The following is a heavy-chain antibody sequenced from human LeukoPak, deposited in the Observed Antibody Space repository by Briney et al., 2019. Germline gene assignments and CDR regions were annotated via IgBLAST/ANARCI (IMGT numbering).Heavy chain of an antibody. V-gene: IGHV1-2*04. Sequence: ASVKVSCKASGYTFTGYYMHWVRQAPGQGLEWMGRINPNSGGTNYAQKFQGWVTMTRDTSISTAYMELSRLRSDDTAVYYCARGMAAAGAYYYGMDVWGQGTTVTVSS. J-gene: IGHJ6*02. D-gene: IGHD6-13*01. CDR3: ARGMAAAGAYYYGMDV. CDR2: INPNSGGT. CDR1: GYTFTGYY.